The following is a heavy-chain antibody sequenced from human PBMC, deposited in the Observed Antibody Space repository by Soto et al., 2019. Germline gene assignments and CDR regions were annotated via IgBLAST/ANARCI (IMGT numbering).Heavy chain of an antibody. D-gene: IGHD3-10*01. V-gene: IGHV3-30-3*01. J-gene: IGHJ4*02. CDR1: GFTFSSYA. CDR3: ARGRRNYYYGSGSSKH. CDR2: ISYDGSNK. Sequence: GGSLRLSCAAPGFTFSSYAMHWVRQAPGKGLEWVAVISYDGSNKYYADSVKGRFTISRDNSKNTLYLQMNSLRAEDTAVYYCARGRRNYYYGSGSSKHWGQGTLVTVSS.